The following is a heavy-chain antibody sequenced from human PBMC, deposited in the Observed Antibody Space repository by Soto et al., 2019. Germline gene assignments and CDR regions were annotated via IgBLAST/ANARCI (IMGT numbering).Heavy chain of an antibody. Sequence: QVQLVESGGGVVQPGRSLRLSCAGSGFTFSTYGIHWVRQAPGKGLEWVAVISFDGSYKYYPDSVKGRFTVSRDNSKNTLYLQMSSLRAEDTAVYYCAKDWAPSSAAYYFDYWGQGTLVTVSS. CDR3: AKDWAPSSAAYYFDY. J-gene: IGHJ4*02. CDR2: ISFDGSYK. CDR1: GFTFSTYG. V-gene: IGHV3-30*18. D-gene: IGHD6-19*01.